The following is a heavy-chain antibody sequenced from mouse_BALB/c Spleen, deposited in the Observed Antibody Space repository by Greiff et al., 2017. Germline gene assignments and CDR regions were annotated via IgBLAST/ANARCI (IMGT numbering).Heavy chain of an antibody. D-gene: IGHD2-13*01. CDR1: GFHIKDTY. V-gene: IGHV14-3*02. CDR2: IDPANGNT. J-gene: IGHJ4*01. CDR3: AGGDHSRMDD. Sequence: VQLQQSGAELVKPGASVTLSCTASGFHIKDTYMHWVKQRPEQGLEWIGRIDPANGNTKYDPKFQGKATIPADTSSNTAYLQRSSLTSEDTAVYYCAGGDHSRMDDWGQGTSVTGSS.